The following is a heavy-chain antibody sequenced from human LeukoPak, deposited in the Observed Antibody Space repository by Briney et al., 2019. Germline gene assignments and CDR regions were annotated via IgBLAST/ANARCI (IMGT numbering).Heavy chain of an antibody. V-gene: IGHV3-30*02. CDR1: GFTFSSYG. Sequence: TGGSLRLSCAASGFTFSSYGMHWVRQAPGKGLEWVAFIRYDGSNKYYADSVKGRFTISRDNSKNTLYLQMNSLRAEDTAVYYCAKDRVAVAVAFDIWGQGTMVTVSS. CDR2: IRYDGSNK. J-gene: IGHJ3*02. D-gene: IGHD6-19*01. CDR3: AKDRVAVAVAFDI.